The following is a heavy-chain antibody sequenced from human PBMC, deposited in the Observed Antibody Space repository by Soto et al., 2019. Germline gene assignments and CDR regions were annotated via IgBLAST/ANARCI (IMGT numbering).Heavy chain of an antibody. Sequence: QVQLVESGGGVVQPGRSLRLSCAASGFTFSRYVMHWVRQAPGKGLEWVTLISYDGSEKYYADSVRGRFTISRDNSKNTLDLQMSSRRAEDTAVYYCAKAGEEQLLDYYYYMDVWGKGTTVTVSS. CDR2: ISYDGSEK. J-gene: IGHJ6*03. D-gene: IGHD2-2*01. CDR1: GFTFSRYV. CDR3: AKAGEEQLLDYYYYMDV. V-gene: IGHV3-30*18.